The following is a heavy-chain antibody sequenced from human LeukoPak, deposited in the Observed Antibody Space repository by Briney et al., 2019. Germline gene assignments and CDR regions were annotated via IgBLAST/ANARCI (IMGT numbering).Heavy chain of an antibody. Sequence: PGRSLRLSCAASGFTFSSYSMNWVRQAPGKGLEWVSSISSSSSYIYYADSVKGRFTISRDNAKNSLYLQMNSLRAEDTAVYYCAREAEVVPHAFDIWGQGTMVTVSS. CDR1: GFTFSSYS. CDR2: ISSSSSYI. J-gene: IGHJ3*02. CDR3: AREAEVVPHAFDI. D-gene: IGHD2-2*01. V-gene: IGHV3-21*01.